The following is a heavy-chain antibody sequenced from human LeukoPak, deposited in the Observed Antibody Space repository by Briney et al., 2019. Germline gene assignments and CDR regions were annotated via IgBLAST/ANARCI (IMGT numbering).Heavy chain of an antibody. D-gene: IGHD3-22*01. Sequence: ASVKVSCKASGYTFTSYYMHWVRQAPGQGFEWMGVINPSGGSTSYAQKFQGRVTMTRDTSTSTVYMELSSLRSEDSAVYYCARSGTYYYDSSGYRTAEYFQHWGQGTLVTVSS. CDR1: GYTFTSYY. J-gene: IGHJ1*01. V-gene: IGHV1-46*01. CDR3: ARSGTYYYDSSGYRTAEYFQH. CDR2: INPSGGST.